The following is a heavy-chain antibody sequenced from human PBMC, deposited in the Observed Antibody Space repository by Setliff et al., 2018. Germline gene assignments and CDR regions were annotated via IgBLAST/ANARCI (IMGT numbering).Heavy chain of an antibody. CDR3: VREGVDSRSSTDYRYYMDV. V-gene: IGHV1-69*05. CDR2: TIPMFGTT. J-gene: IGHJ6*03. Sequence: SYGISWVRQAPGQGLEWMGGTIPMFGTTNYARKFQGRVTIITDESTSTAYMQLSSLGSEDTAVYYCVREGVDSRSSTDYRYYMDVWGKGTTVTVSS. D-gene: IGHD3-22*01. CDR1: SYG.